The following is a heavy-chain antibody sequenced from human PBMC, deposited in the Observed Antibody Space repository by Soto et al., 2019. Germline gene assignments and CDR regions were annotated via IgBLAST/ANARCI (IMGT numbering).Heavy chain of an antibody. CDR1: GFTFSAYG. CDR3: AKDQRPRHPHDEGYES. CDR2: ISGNSDTS. V-gene: IGHV3-23*01. D-gene: IGHD2-15*01. Sequence: EVQLLESGGHLVQPGGSLRLSCEGSGFTFSAYGMSWVRQAPGKGLEWVSSISGNSDTSYYADSVKGRFTISRDNSENTLYLHMNNLRPDDTAVYYCAKDQRPRHPHDEGYESWGEGTLLTVAS. J-gene: IGHJ5*02.